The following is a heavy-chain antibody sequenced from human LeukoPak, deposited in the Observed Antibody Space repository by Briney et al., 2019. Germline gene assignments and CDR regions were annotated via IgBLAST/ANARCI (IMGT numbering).Heavy chain of an antibody. J-gene: IGHJ4*02. Sequence: ASVKVSCKASGYNFDKFGIAWVRQAPGQGLEWMGWINTHNGNTKYAQQYQGRVTMTTDTSTSTVCMELRSLRSDDTAVYFCARDTPQHLKRYDYWGQGTQVTVSS. D-gene: IGHD6-13*01. CDR2: INTHNGNT. CDR3: ARDTPQHLKRYDY. CDR1: GYNFDKFG. V-gene: IGHV1-18*01.